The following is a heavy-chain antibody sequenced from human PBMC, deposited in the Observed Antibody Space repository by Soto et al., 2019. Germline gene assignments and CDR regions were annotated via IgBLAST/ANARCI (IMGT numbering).Heavy chain of an antibody. CDR1: GYTFTSYD. CDR2: MNPNSGNT. Sequence: ASVKVSCKASGYTFTSYDINWVRPATGQGLEWMGWMNPNSGNTGYAQKFQGRVTMTRNTSISTAYMELSSLRSEDTAMYYCARGLEWSWSLDPWGQGTPVTVSS. J-gene: IGHJ5*02. CDR3: ARGLEWSWSLDP. D-gene: IGHD3-3*01. V-gene: IGHV1-8*01.